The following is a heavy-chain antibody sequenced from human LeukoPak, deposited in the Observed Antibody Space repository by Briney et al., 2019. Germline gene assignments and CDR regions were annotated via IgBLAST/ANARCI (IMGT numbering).Heavy chain of an antibody. CDR1: GFTFSSYS. Sequence: PWGSLRLSCAASGFTFSSYSMNWVRQAPGKGLEWVSSISSSSSYIYYADSVKGRFTISRDNAKNSLYLQMNSLRAEDTAVYYCARDWGRDGYSYFDYWGQGTLVTVSS. V-gene: IGHV3-21*01. J-gene: IGHJ4*02. CDR2: ISSSSSYI. D-gene: IGHD5-24*01. CDR3: ARDWGRDGYSYFDY.